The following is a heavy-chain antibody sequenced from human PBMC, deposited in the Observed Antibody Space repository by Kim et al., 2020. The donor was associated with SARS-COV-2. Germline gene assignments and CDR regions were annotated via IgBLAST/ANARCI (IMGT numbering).Heavy chain of an antibody. V-gene: IGHV3-72*01. Sequence: AASVKGRLNISRDVSKNSVYLQMTSLAAGDTAVYYCTKAIRGSRISYFDSWGQGTLVTVSS. CDR3: TKAIRGSRISYFDS. J-gene: IGHJ4*02. D-gene: IGHD1-20*01.